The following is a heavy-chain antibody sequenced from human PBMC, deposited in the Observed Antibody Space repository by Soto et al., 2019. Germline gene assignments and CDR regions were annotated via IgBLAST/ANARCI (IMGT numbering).Heavy chain of an antibody. V-gene: IGHV4-61*01. Sequence: QVQLQESGPGLVKPSETLSLTCTVSGGSVSSGSYYWSWIRQPPGKGLEWIAYIYYSGSTKYNPSLKSRVXXXXXXSKNQFSLKLTSVTAADTAVYYCARSGGGSGWLGGQGTLVTVSS. CDR2: IYYSGST. D-gene: IGHD6-19*01. J-gene: IGHJ4*02. CDR1: GGSVSSGSYY. CDR3: ARSGGGSGWL.